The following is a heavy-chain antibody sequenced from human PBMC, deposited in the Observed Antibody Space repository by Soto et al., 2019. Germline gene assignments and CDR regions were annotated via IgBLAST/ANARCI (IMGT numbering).Heavy chain of an antibody. J-gene: IGHJ4*02. V-gene: IGHV2-5*02. CDR2: IYWDNDK. Sequence: QITLRESGPPLVKPTQTVTLTCTFSGFSLSTSEVGVAWIRQPPGKALEWLALIYWDNDKRYTPSLKAKLTITKDTSKSQVVLTMSNMDPVDTATYYCARKRGIRGETLDYWGQGTLLTVSS. CDR3: ARKRGIRGETLDY. CDR1: GFSLSTSEVG. D-gene: IGHD2-21*01.